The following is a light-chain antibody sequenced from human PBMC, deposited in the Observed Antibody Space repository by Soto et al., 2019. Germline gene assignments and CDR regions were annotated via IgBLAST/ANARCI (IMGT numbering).Light chain of an antibody. V-gene: IGLV2-14*01. Sequence: QSVLTQPASVSGSPGQSITISCTGTSSDVGGYNYVSWYQQHPGKAPKLMIYEVSNRPSGVSNRFSGSKSGNTASLTISGLQAEDEDDSYWGAYTSRSPYVFGTGTKVTVL. J-gene: IGLJ1*01. CDR3: GAYTSRSPYV. CDR1: SSDVGGYNY. CDR2: EVS.